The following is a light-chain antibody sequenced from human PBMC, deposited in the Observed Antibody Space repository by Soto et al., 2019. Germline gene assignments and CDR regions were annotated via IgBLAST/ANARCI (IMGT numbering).Light chain of an antibody. V-gene: IGKV3-20*01. Sequence: ETVLTQSPATLSLSPGERATLSCRASQSVTTNYLAWYQQKPGQAPRLLIYAASIRATGVPERFSGSGSGPDFNLTINRLEPEDSAVYYCPRYGDSPLLTFGGGTKVEIK. CDR1: QSVTTNY. J-gene: IGKJ4*01. CDR3: PRYGDSPLLT. CDR2: AAS.